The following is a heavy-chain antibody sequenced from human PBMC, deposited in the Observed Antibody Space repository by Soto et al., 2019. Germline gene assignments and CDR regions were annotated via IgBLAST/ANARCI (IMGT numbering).Heavy chain of an antibody. J-gene: IGHJ4*02. CDR1: GFSLSTSGVG. D-gene: IGHD7-27*01. CDR2: LYWDDDK. Sequence: QITLKESGPTLVKPTQTLTLTCTFSGFSLSTSGVGVGWIRQPPGKALEWLAFLYWDDDKRYSPSLKSRFTITKKTSKNQVLLTMTNMDPVDTATYYCARTSVNWGSRGLLEYWGQGNLVTVAS. V-gene: IGHV2-5*02. CDR3: ARTSVNWGSRGLLEY.